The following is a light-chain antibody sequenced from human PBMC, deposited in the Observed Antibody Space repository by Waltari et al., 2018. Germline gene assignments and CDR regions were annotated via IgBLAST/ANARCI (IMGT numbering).Light chain of an antibody. CDR2: KAS. CDR1: QSISSW. Sequence: DIQMTQSPSTLSASVGDRVTITCRASQSISSWLAWYQQKPGKAPKLLIYKASSLESGVPSRFSGSGSGTEFTLTISSLEPGEFATYYCQQYNSFPWTFGQGTKGEIK. J-gene: IGKJ1*01. V-gene: IGKV1-5*03. CDR3: QQYNSFPWT.